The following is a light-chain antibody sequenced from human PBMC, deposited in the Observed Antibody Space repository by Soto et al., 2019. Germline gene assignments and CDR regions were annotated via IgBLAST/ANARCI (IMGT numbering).Light chain of an antibody. CDR3: QQYYSTPRT. J-gene: IGKJ3*01. V-gene: IGKV4-1*01. CDR2: WAS. Sequence: DIVMTQSPDSLAVSLGERATINCKSSQSVLYSSNNKNYFAWYQQKLGQPPKLLIYWASTRESGVPDRFSGSGSGTDFTLTISSLQAEDVAVYYCQQYYSTPRTFGPGTKVDIK. CDR1: QSVLYSSNNKNY.